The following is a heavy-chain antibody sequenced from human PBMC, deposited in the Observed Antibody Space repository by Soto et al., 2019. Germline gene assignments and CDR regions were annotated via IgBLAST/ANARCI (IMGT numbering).Heavy chain of an antibody. CDR1: GYSISSHDY. Sequence: SETLSLTCTVSGYSISSHDYWGWIRQPPGKGLEWIGSFYHSVRTYYNPSLKSRVTTSVDTSENQFSLKLSSVTAADTAVYYCARGGEALHGAFDSWGQGTLVTVSS. J-gene: IGHJ4*02. D-gene: IGHD4-17*01. CDR3: ARGGEALHGAFDS. CDR2: FYHSVRT. V-gene: IGHV4-38-2*02.